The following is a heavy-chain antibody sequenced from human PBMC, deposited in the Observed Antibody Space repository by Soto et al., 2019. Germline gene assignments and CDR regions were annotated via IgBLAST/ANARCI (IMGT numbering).Heavy chain of an antibody. D-gene: IGHD1-1*01. CDR2: FYWDDDY. J-gene: IGHJ5*02. Sequence: QITLKESGPTRVKPTETLTLTCTFSGFSLSTNGVGVGWIRQPPGKALEWLGLFYWDDDYRYSPSLESRLTITKDTSKSQVVLTMTNMDPEDTGTYYCAYRKGAATGTGNWFDPWGQGTPVTVSS. CDR3: AYRKGAATGTGNWFDP. CDR1: GFSLSTNGVG. V-gene: IGHV2-5*02.